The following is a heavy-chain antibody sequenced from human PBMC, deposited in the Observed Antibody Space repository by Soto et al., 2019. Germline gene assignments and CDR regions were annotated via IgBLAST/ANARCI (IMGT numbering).Heavy chain of an antibody. D-gene: IGHD6-6*01. V-gene: IGHV4-39*07. CDR1: GGSISSSSYY. J-gene: IGHJ6*02. CDR2: IYYSGST. Sequence: PSETLSLTCTVSGGSISSSSYYWGWIRQPPGKGLEWIGSIYYSGSTYYNPSLKSRVTISVDTSKNQFSLKLTSVTAADTAVYYCAIETSIAAPYYYYYYGMDVWGQGTTVTVSS. CDR3: AIETSIAAPYYYYYYGMDV.